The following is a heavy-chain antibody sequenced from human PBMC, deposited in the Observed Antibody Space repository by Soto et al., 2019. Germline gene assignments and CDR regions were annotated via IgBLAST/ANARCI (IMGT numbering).Heavy chain of an antibody. CDR3: AIKTAYMDV. Sequence: QAQLVQSGAEVKKPGASVKVSCKASGYTFNTYAITWVRQAPGQGREWVGWISAYNGDTSSAQSLQGRVTMTTDTSTTTAYMELRSLRNDATAVYYCAIKTAYMDVWGQGTSVTVSS. CDR2: ISAYNGDT. D-gene: IGHD1-1*01. J-gene: IGHJ6*02. V-gene: IGHV1-18*01. CDR1: GYTFNTYA.